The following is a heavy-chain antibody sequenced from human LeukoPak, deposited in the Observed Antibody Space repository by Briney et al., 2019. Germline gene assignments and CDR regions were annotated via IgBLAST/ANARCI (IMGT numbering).Heavy chain of an antibody. Sequence: GGSLRLSCAASGFTFSSYAMHWVRQAPGKGLEYVPAISSNGGSTYYANSVKGRFTISRDNSKNTLYLQMGSLRAEDMAVYYCARDPNSSSWYEVDYYYMDVWGKGTTVTVSS. CDR2: ISSNGGST. CDR1: GFTFSSYA. CDR3: ARDPNSSSWYEVDYYYMDV. V-gene: IGHV3-64*01. J-gene: IGHJ6*03. D-gene: IGHD6-13*01.